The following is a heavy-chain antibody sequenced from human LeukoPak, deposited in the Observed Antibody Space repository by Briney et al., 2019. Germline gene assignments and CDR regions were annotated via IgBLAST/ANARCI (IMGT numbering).Heavy chain of an antibody. CDR3: AKDRLNWFDP. Sequence: GGTLRLSCAASGFTFSSYGMSWVRQAPGKGLEWVSAISGSGGSTYYADSVKGRFTISRDNSKNTLYLQMNSLRAEDTAVYYCAKDRLNWFDPWGQGTLVTVSS. V-gene: IGHV3-23*01. J-gene: IGHJ5*02. CDR2: ISGSGGST. CDR1: GFTFSSYG.